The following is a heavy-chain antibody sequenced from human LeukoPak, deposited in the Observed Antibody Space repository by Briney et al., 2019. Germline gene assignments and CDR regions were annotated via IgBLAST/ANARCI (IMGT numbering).Heavy chain of an antibody. CDR2: INHSGSS. V-gene: IGHV4-34*01. D-gene: IGHD3-22*01. Sequence: PSETLSLTCAVYGGSFSGYYWSWIRQPPGKGLEWIGEINHSGSSNYNPSLKSRVTISVDTSKNQFSLKLSSVTAADTAVYYCAREAGTSMRVVQNAFDIWGQGTMVTVSS. CDR3: AREAGTSMRVVQNAFDI. CDR1: GGSFSGYY. J-gene: IGHJ3*02.